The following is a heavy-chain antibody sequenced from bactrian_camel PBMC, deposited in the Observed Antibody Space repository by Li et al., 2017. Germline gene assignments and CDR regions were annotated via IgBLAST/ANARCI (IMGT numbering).Heavy chain of an antibody. CDR1: GYTYWRYF. Sequence: VQLVESGGGSVEAGGSLRLSCEVSGYTYWRYFMGWFRQAPGKEREGVARIYTGSGNTYYADSVKGRFTISQDNAKNTVYLQMNSLKPEDTAMYYCAARGPYCYTKLSVADFTYWGQGTQVTVS. J-gene: IGHJ6*01. V-gene: IGHV3S40*01. D-gene: IGHD2*01. CDR3: AARGPYCYTKLSVADFTY. CDR2: IYTGSGNT.